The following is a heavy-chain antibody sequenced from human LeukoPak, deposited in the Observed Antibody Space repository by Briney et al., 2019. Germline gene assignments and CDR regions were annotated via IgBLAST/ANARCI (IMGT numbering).Heavy chain of an antibody. J-gene: IGHJ1*01. Sequence: SVKVSCKASGGTFSSYAIGWVRQAPGQGLEWMGGIIPIFGTANYAQKFQGRVTITTDESTSTAYMELSSLRSEDTAVYYCATISAAAGITEYFQHWGQGTLVTVSS. CDR3: ATISAAAGITEYFQH. CDR1: GGTFSSYA. V-gene: IGHV1-69*05. D-gene: IGHD6-13*01. CDR2: IIPIFGTA.